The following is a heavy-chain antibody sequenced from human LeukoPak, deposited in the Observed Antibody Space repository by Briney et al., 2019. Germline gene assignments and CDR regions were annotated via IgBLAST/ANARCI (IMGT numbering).Heavy chain of an antibody. CDR2: ISSNGGST. D-gene: IGHD3-16*01. CDR1: GFTFSNYA. Sequence: GGSLRLSCAASGFTFSNYAMHWVRQAPGKGLEYVSAISSNGGSTYYANSVKGRFTISRDNSKNTLYLQMNSLRAEDTAVYYCATWGGWWGQGTLVTVSS. CDR3: ATWGGW. V-gene: IGHV3-64*01. J-gene: IGHJ4*02.